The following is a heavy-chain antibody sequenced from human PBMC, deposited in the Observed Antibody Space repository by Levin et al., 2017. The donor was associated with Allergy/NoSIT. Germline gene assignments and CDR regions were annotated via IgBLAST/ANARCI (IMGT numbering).Heavy chain of an antibody. Sequence: LETLSLTCAVYGGSFSGYYWSWIRQPPGKGLEWIGEINHSGSTNYNPSLKSRVTISVDTSKNQFSLKLSSVTAADTAVYYCARWGKAAAGRWGQGTLVTVSS. CDR1: GGSFSGYY. D-gene: IGHD6-13*01. CDR3: ARWGKAAAGR. CDR2: INHSGST. V-gene: IGHV4-34*01. J-gene: IGHJ4*02.